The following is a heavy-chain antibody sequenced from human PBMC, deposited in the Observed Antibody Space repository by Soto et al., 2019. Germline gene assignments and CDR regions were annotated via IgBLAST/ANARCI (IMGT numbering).Heavy chain of an antibody. V-gene: IGHV3-74*01. Sequence: EMQLVESGGGLVQPGGSLRLSCAASGFTFSSYWMNWVRQGPGKGLVWVSRINSDGSDTSYADSVKGRFTISRDNAKNTLYQQMNSLRAEDTAVYYCARLDSSSWAFDYWGQGTLVTVSS. CDR3: ARLDSSSWAFDY. J-gene: IGHJ4*02. D-gene: IGHD6-13*01. CDR2: INSDGSDT. CDR1: GFTFSSYW.